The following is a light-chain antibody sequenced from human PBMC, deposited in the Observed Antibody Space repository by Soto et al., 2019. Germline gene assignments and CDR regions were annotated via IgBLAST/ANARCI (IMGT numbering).Light chain of an antibody. CDR3: QQYGSSTKT. V-gene: IGKV3-20*01. CDR2: DAS. J-gene: IGKJ1*01. Sequence: EIVLTQSPATVSSSPGERATLSCRASQSVSSYLAWYPQKPGKAPRLXIYDASHRETGIRDRFSGSGSGTEFTRTISRLEPEDFAVAYCQQYGSSTKTFGQGTKVDIK. CDR1: QSVSSY.